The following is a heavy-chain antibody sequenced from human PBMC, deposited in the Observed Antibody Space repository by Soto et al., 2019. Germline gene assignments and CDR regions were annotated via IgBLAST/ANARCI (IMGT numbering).Heavy chain of an antibody. D-gene: IGHD2-2*01. Sequence: QLQLQESGPGLVKPSETLSLTCTVSGGSISSSSYYWGWIRQPPGKGLEWIGSIYYSGSTYYNPSLKSRVTIPVGTSKNRFSLKLSSVTAEDTAVYYCASQLGYCSSTSFYAWAPYYYYGMDVWGQGTTVTVSS. V-gene: IGHV4-39*01. CDR1: GGSISSSSYY. J-gene: IGHJ6*02. CDR3: ASQLGYCSSTSFYAWAPYYYYGMDV. CDR2: IYYSGST.